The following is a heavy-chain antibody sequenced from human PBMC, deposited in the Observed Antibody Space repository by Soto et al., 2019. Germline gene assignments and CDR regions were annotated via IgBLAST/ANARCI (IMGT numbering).Heavy chain of an antibody. CDR3: ATDSPTYYYDSSGYYSFDY. Sequence: ASVKVSCKVSGYTLTELSMHWVRQAPGKGLEWMGGFDPEDGETIYAQKFQGRVTMTEDTSTDTAYMELSSLRSEDTAVYYCATDSPTYYYDSSGYYSFDYWGQGTLVTVSS. V-gene: IGHV1-24*01. CDR1: GYTLTELS. J-gene: IGHJ4*02. D-gene: IGHD3-22*01. CDR2: FDPEDGET.